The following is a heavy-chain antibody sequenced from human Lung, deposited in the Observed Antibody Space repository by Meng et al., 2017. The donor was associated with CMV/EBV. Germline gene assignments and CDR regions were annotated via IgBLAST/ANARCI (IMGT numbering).Heavy chain of an antibody. J-gene: IGHJ6*02. Sequence: SXAASGFTFSGYWMTWVRQAPGKGLEWVANIKQDGSEEYYVDSVKGRFTISRDNAKNTLYLQMNSLRAEDTAVYYCATDCTFGSCSHTGYYSYYYGMGVWXQGTXVPVSS. D-gene: IGHD2-15*01. CDR3: ATDCTFGSCSHTGYYSYYYGMGV. V-gene: IGHV3-7*01. CDR2: IKQDGSEE. CDR1: GFTFSGYW.